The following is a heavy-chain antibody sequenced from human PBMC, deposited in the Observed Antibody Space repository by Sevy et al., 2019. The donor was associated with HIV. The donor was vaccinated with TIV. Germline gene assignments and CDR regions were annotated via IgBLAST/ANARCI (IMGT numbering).Heavy chain of an antibody. J-gene: IGHJ6*03. CDR3: VRGQGCGGGGCQRVNPYCLDA. CDR2: IRNEPNSYTT. D-gene: IGHD2-15*01. CDR1: GFTFSDHY. V-gene: IGHV3-72*01. Sequence: GGSLRLSCAASGFTFSDHYLDRVRQAPGKGLEWIGRIRNEPNSYTTEYAAFVKGGFTISRDDSKNSMYREMNSLKTEDSAVYFCVRGQGCGGGGCQRVNPYCLDAWGSGATVTVSS.